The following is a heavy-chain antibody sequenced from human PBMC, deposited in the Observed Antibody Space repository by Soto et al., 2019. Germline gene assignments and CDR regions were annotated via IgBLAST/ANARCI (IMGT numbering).Heavy chain of an antibody. CDR3: ARDSVDQYYYGSGSRFDY. Sequence: ASVKVSCKASGYTFTSYGISWVRQAPGQGLEWMGWISAYNGNTNYAQKLQGRVTMTTDTSTSTAYMELRSLRSDDTAVYYCARDSVDQYYYGSGSRFDYWGQGTLVTVSS. V-gene: IGHV1-18*01. J-gene: IGHJ4*02. D-gene: IGHD3-10*01. CDR2: ISAYNGNT. CDR1: GYTFTSYG.